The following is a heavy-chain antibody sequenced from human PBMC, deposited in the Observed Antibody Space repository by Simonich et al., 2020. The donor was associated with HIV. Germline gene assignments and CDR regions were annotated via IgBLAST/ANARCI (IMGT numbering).Heavy chain of an antibody. V-gene: IGHV4-34*01. Sequence: QVQLQQWGAGLLKPSETLSLTCAVYGGSFRGYYWSWIRQPPGKGLEWIGEINHSGRTNYTPSLKSGVTISVDTSKNQFSLKLSSVTAADTAVYYCARGFYQRLYYFDYWGQGTLVTVSS. CDR1: GGSFRGYY. CDR3: ARGFYQRLYYFDY. J-gene: IGHJ4*02. CDR2: INHSGRT. D-gene: IGHD2-2*01.